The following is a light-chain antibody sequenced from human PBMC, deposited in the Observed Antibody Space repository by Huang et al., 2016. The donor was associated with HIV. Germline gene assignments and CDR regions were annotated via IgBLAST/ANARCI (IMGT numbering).Light chain of an antibody. CDR2: DAS. CDR1: QSVSSY. Sequence: EIVLTQSPATLSLSPGERATLSCRASQSVSSYLAWYHQKPGQAPRLRIYDASNRATGIPARFSGSGSGTDFTLTISSLEPEDFAVYYCQQRSNWPPNFGQGTRLEIK. CDR3: QQRSNWPPN. V-gene: IGKV3-11*01. J-gene: IGKJ5*01.